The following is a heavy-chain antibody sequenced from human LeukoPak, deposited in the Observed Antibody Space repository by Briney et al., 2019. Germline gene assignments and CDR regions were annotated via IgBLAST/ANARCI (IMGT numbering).Heavy chain of an antibody. J-gene: IGHJ4*02. V-gene: IGHV3-23*01. CDR2: ISGSGGST. CDR1: GFTFSSYG. D-gene: IGHD3-10*01. CDR3: ARGIRDRGLTWAY. Sequence: GGPLRLSCAASGFTFSSYGMSWVRQAPGKGLEWVSAISGSGGSTYYADSVKGRFTISRDNSKNTLYLQMNSLRAEDTAVYYCARGIRDRGLTWAYWGQGTLVTVSS.